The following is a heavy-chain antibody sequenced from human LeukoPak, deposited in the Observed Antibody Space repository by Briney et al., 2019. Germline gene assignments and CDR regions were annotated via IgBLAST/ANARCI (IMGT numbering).Heavy chain of an antibody. D-gene: IGHD6-19*01. J-gene: IGHJ4*02. CDR2: MNPNSGST. V-gene: IGHV1-8*01. Sequence: ASVKVSCKASGYTFTSYDINWVPQATGQGLEWMGWMNPNSGSTGYAQKFQGRVTMTRNTSISTAYMELSSLRSEDTAVYYCARVAVTPGTGIDYWGQGTLVTVSS. CDR1: GYTFTSYD. CDR3: ARVAVTPGTGIDY.